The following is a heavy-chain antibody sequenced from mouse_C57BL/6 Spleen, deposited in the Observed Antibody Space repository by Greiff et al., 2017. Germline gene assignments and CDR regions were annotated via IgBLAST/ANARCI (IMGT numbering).Heavy chain of an antibody. D-gene: IGHD1-1*01. CDR2: INPSTGGT. J-gene: IGHJ2*01. V-gene: IGHV1-42*01. CDR3: ARWDYYGSTFDY. Sequence: EVKLVESGPELVKPGASVKISCKASGYSFTGYYMNWVKQSPEKSLEWIGEINPSTGGTTYNQKFKVKATLTVDKSSSTAYMQLKSLTSEDSAVYYCARWDYYGSTFDYWGQGTTLTVSS. CDR1: GYSFTGYY.